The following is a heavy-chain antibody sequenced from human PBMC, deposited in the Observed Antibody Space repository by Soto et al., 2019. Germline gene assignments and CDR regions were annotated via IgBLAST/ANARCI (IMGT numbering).Heavy chain of an antibody. CDR2: ISSSSSTI. D-gene: IGHD3-3*01. Sequence: GGSLRLSCAASGFTFSSYSMNWVRQAPGKGLEWVSYISSSSSTIYYADSVKGRFTISRDNAKNSLYLQMNSLRAEDTAVYYCARVRVFCLFLECLPHDAFDIWGQGSMVIVSS. CDR3: ARVRVFCLFLECLPHDAFDI. V-gene: IGHV3-48*01. J-gene: IGHJ3*02. CDR1: GFTFSSYS.